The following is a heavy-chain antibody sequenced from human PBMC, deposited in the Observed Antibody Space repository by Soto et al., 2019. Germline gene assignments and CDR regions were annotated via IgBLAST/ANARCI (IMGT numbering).Heavy chain of an antibody. CDR1: GGSFSGYY. Sequence: SETLSLTCAVYGGSFSGYYWSWIRQPPGKGLEWIGEINHSGSTNYNPSLKSRVTISVDTSKNQFSLKLSSVTAADTAVYYCARGRQGRFDYWGQGTLVTVSS. J-gene: IGHJ4*02. CDR3: ARGRQGRFDY. CDR2: INHSGST. V-gene: IGHV4-34*01.